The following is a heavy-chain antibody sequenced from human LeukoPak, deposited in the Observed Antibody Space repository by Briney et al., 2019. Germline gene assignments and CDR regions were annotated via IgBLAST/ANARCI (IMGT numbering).Heavy chain of an antibody. Sequence: ASVKVSCKASGYTFTSYGISWVRQAPGQGLECMGWISAYNGNTNYAQKLQGRVTMTTDTSTSTAYMELRSLRSDDTAVYYCARHRTAYSSSWYYFAYWGQGTLVTVSS. CDR3: ARHRTAYSSSWYYFAY. CDR1: GYTFTSYG. CDR2: ISAYNGNT. V-gene: IGHV1-18*01. D-gene: IGHD6-13*01. J-gene: IGHJ4*02.